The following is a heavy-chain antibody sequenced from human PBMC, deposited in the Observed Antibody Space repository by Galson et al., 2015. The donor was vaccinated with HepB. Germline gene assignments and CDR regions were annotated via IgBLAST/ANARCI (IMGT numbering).Heavy chain of an antibody. J-gene: IGHJ4*02. CDR2: ISSSSSYT. CDR3: ARDGYYYDSSGYHDY. D-gene: IGHD3-22*01. Sequence: SLRLSCAASGFTFSDYYMSWIRQAPGKGLEWVSYISSSSSYTNYADSVKGRFTISRDNAKNSLYLQMNSLRAEDTAVYYCARDGYYYDSSGYHDYWGQGTLVTVSS. CDR1: GFTFSDYY. V-gene: IGHV3-11*06.